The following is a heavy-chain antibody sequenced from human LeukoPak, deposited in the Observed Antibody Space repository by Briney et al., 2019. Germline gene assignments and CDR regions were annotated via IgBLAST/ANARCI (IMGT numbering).Heavy chain of an antibody. V-gene: IGHV3-49*04. CDR3: TRDGGYGSVF. J-gene: IGHJ4*02. Sequence: PGGSLRLSCTASGFTFSNYVLNWVRQAPGKGLEWVGFIRNKAYGATTEYAASVKGRFTISRDDSQSIAYLQMNSLKAEDTAVYYCTRDGGYGSVFWGQGTLVTVSS. CDR2: IRNKAYGATT. CDR1: GFTFSNYV. D-gene: IGHD5-18*01.